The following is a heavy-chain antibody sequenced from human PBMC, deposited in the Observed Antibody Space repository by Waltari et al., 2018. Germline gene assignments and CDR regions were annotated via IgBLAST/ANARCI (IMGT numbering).Heavy chain of an antibody. Sequence: QVQLLESGPALVKPSETLSLTCVVSGGSVTNYLWNWIRQTPGKGLEWIGGRHVGGMTHYNPSVQSRISMSLDASKNQFSLKLTSVTAADTAMYYCARDDLQSRFDSWGQGTLVIVSS. CDR3: ARDDLQSRFDS. J-gene: IGHJ5*01. V-gene: IGHV4-4*07. CDR1: GGSVTNYL. D-gene: IGHD3-3*01. CDR2: RHVGGMT.